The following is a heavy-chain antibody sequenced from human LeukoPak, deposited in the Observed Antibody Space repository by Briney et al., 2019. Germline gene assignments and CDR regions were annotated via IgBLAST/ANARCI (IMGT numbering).Heavy chain of an antibody. CDR1: NYSISTGYY. D-gene: IGHD3-10*01. CDR3: TKSDGYGLIRI. V-gene: IGHV4-38-2*02. CDR2: IYYTGNT. J-gene: IGHJ3*02. Sequence: SETLSLTCTVSNYSISTGYYWGWIRQSPGKGLEWIGSIYYTGNTYYNSSLKSRVTISLDTSKNQFSLKVISVTAADTAAYYCTKSDGYGLIRICGRGTMVTVSS.